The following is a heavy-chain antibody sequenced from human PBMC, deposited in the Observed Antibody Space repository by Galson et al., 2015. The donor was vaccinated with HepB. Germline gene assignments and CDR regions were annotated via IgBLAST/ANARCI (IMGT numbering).Heavy chain of an antibody. CDR1: GGSISSSKYY. CDR3: ARALGGDFYYGMDV. D-gene: IGHD3-16*01. J-gene: IGHJ6*02. CDR2: IYYTGNT. Sequence: LSLTCTVSGGSISSSKYYWVWIRQPPGKGLEWIGSIYYTGNTYYQTSLKSRLTISQDTSKDQFSLSLGSVTAADTAVYYCARALGGDFYYGMDVWGQGTTVTVSS. V-gene: IGHV4-39*07.